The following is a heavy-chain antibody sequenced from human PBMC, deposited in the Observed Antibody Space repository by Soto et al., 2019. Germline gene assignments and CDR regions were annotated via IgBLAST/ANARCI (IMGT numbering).Heavy chain of an antibody. J-gene: IGHJ4*02. CDR2: VSAYNGNT. D-gene: IGHD5-12*01. Sequence: QVQLVQSGAEVKKPGASVKVSCKASGYTFTSYGISWVRQAPGQGLEWMGWVSAYNGNTNYAQKLQGRVTMTTDTSTSTGYRERRSLRSDDMAVYYCAREGDIVATSSVWSSGWYNLFDYWGQGTLVTVSS. CDR1: GYTFTSYG. V-gene: IGHV1-18*03. CDR3: AREGDIVATSSVWSSGWYNLFDY.